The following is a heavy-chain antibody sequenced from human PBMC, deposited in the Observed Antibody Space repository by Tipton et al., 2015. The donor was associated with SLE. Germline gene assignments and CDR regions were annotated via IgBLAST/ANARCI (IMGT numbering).Heavy chain of an antibody. J-gene: IGHJ5*02. CDR3: ARCMNVAAAEGFDP. CDR1: GYSFTKYG. Sequence: QSGPEVKKPGASVTVSCKASGYSFTKYGISWVRQAPGQGLEWMGWISAYNGNTNYAQKLQGRVTMTTDTSTSTAYMELRSLRSDDTAVYYCARCMNVAAAEGFDPWGQGTLVTVSS. D-gene: IGHD6-13*01. V-gene: IGHV1-18*01. CDR2: ISAYNGNT.